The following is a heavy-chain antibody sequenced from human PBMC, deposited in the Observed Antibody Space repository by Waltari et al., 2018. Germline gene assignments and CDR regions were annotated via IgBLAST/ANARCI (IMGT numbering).Heavy chain of an antibody. D-gene: IGHD3-10*01. Sequence: QLQLQESGPGLVKPSETLSLTCTVPGGSISGSGWYWGWIRQTPGKGLEWIGSVYYSGRTYYNPSLKSRVTISVDTFKNHFSLKLNSVTAADTAVYYCARGYGSGSHLYYYYYMDVWGKGTTVTISS. CDR1: GGSISGSGWY. V-gene: IGHV4-39*07. CDR3: ARGYGSGSHLYYYYYMDV. J-gene: IGHJ6*03. CDR2: VYYSGRT.